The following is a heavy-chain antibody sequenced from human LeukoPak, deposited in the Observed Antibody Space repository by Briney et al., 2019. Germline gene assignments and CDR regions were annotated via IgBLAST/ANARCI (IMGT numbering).Heavy chain of an antibody. J-gene: IGHJ4*02. V-gene: IGHV4-59*12. CDR3: ASQGYSSGWYYFGY. CDR2: IYYSGST. CDR1: GESISGFY. Sequence: SETLSLTCTVSGESISGFYWTWIRQPPGKGLEWIGYIYYSGSTNYNPSLKSRVTISVDTSKNQFSLKLSSVTAADTAVYYCASQGYSSGWYYFGYWGQGTLVTVSS. D-gene: IGHD6-19*01.